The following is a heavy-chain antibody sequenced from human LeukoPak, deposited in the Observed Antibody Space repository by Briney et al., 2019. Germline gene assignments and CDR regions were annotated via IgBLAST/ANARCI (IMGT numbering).Heavy chain of an antibody. J-gene: IGHJ4*02. CDR3: AKYYGSGSYKPYDY. CDR2: ISGSGGST. Sequence: PLGALRLSCAASGFPFCSYAMHWVRQAPAKGLEWVSAISGSGGSTYYADSVKGRFTISRDNSKNTLYLQMNSLRAEDTAVYYCAKYYGSGSYKPYDYWGQGTLVSVSS. D-gene: IGHD3-10*01. CDR1: GFPFCSYA. V-gene: IGHV3-23*01.